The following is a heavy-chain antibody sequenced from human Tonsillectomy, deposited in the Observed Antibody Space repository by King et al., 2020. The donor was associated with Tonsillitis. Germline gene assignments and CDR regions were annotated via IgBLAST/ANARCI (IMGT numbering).Heavy chain of an antibody. CDR1: GFTFSGYA. CDR2: IIHDGSNK. V-gene: IGHV3-30-3*01. J-gene: IGHJ5*02. Sequence: VQLVESGGGVVQPGGSLRLSCAASGFTFSGYAMHWGRQAPGKGLEWGTLIIHDGSNKFYADSVKGRFTISRDNSKNTLYLQMNSLRAEDTAVYYWARGSSRGSPNWIDPWGQGTLVTVSS. CDR3: ARGSSRGSPNWIDP.